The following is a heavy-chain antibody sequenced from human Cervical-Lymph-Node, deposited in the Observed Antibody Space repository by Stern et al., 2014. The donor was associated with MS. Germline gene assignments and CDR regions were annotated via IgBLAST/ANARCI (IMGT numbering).Heavy chain of an antibody. Sequence: QVQLVQSGAEVKTPGASVKVSCEASGGSFSSYAISWLRQAPGQGLEWMGGIIPMLGTSNSAQKFQGRVTITADESASTAYMELSSLRSEDTAVYYCARVKADEVTIFGGIGWFDRWGQGTLVTVSS. CDR3: ARVKADEVTIFGGIGWFDR. CDR2: IIPMLGTS. CDR1: GGSFSSYA. J-gene: IGHJ5*02. V-gene: IGHV1-69*01. D-gene: IGHD3-3*01.